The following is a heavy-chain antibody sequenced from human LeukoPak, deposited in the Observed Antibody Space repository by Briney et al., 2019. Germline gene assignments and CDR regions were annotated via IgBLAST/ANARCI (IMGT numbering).Heavy chain of an antibody. V-gene: IGHV4-4*07. Sequence: SETLSLTCTVSGGSMRTYYWSWIRQPAGKGLEWIGRIYASGSTNYNPSLESRVTVSVDTSKNQFSLNLRSVTAADTAVYYCVREIEDAFDIWGQGTVVTVSS. CDR3: VREIEDAFDI. D-gene: IGHD2/OR15-2a*01. CDR2: IYASGST. CDR1: GGSMRTYY. J-gene: IGHJ3*02.